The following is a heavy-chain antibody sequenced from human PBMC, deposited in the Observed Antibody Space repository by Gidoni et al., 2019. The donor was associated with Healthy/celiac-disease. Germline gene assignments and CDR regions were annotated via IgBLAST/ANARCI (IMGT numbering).Heavy chain of an antibody. Sequence: EVQLLESGGGLVQPGGSLRLSCAASGFTFRSYAMGWVRQAPGKGLDGFSAISGSGGSTYYADSVKGRFTISRDNSKNTLYLQMNSLRAEDTAVYYCAKENDVVVLYYYGMDVWGQGTTVTVSS. CDR3: AKENDVVVLYYYGMDV. V-gene: IGHV3-23*01. D-gene: IGHD2-2*01. CDR1: GFTFRSYA. J-gene: IGHJ6*02. CDR2: ISGSGGST.